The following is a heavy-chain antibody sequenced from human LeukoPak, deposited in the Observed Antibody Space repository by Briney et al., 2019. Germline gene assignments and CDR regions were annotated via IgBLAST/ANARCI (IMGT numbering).Heavy chain of an antibody. V-gene: IGHV4-39*07. J-gene: IGHJ6*03. CDR1: GGSIISSSYY. Sequence: PSETLSLTCTVSGGSIISSSYYWGWIRQPPGKGLEWIGSIYYSGNTDYNPSLKSRVTISVETSKNQFSLKLSSVTAADTAVYYCARVAVSPYYYYYYMDVWGKGTTATVSS. CDR3: ARVAVSPYYYYYYMDV. CDR2: IYYSGNT. D-gene: IGHD4-11*01.